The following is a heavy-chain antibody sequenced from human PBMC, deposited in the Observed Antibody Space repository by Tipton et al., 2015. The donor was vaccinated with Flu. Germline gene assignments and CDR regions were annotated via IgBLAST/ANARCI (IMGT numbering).Heavy chain of an antibody. D-gene: IGHD3-10*02. Sequence: LRLSCTVSSGSISSTTYFCAWIRQPPGKGLELIGSIYPSGTTYYNPSLKSRVTISVDTSKSQFSLKLTSVTVADTAFYYCARLSFYDVDLRNFYFDHWGQGALVTVSS. J-gene: IGHJ4*02. CDR2: IYPSGTT. CDR1: SGSISSTTYF. V-gene: IGHV4-39*01. CDR3: ARLSFYDVDLRNFYFDH.